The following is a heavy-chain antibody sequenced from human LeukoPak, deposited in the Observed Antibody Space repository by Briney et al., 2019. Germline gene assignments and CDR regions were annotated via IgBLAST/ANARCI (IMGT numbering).Heavy chain of an antibody. CDR2: VYYSGST. J-gene: IGHJ4*02. CDR1: GGSFSFYY. Sequence: SETLSLTCGVSGGSFSFYYWGWIRQPPGKGLEWIASVYYSGSTDYNPSLKSRVTMSVDTSKNQFSLKLSSVTAADTAVYYCARGSSREARPFDYWGQGTLVTVSS. V-gene: IGHV4-38-2*01. D-gene: IGHD6-6*01. CDR3: ARGSSREARPFDY.